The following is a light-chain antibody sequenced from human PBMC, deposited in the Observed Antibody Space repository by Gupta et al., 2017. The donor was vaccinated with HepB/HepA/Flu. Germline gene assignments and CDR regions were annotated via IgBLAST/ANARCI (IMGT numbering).Light chain of an antibody. V-gene: IGKV1-39*01. Sequence: DIQMTHSPSSLSASVGDRVTIPCRASQSISSYLNWYQQKPGKAPKLLIYAASSLQSGVTSRFSGSGYGTDFTLTISSRQQEDFAAYYCQQTDSTLMYTFGQGTKLEIK. CDR2: AAS. CDR3: QQTDSTLMYT. CDR1: QSISSY. J-gene: IGKJ2*01.